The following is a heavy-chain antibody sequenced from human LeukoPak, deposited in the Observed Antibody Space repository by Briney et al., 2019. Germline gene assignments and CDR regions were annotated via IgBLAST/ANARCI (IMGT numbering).Heavy chain of an antibody. D-gene: IGHD3-22*01. CDR3: ARGDSSGYQRNTKLDY. Sequence: GGSLRLSCAASGFTFSSYDMRWVRQPPGKGLEWVSAIGIAGDTYYPGSVKGRFTISRENAKNSLYLQMNRLRVGDTAVYYCARGDSSGYQRNTKLDYWGQGTLVTVSS. J-gene: IGHJ4*02. CDR2: IGIAGDT. CDR1: GFTFSSYD. V-gene: IGHV3-13*01.